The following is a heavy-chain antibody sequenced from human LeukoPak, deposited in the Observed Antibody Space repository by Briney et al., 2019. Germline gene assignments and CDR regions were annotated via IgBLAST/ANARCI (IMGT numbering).Heavy chain of an antibody. CDR2: ITNSGSDT. V-gene: IGHV3-23*01. Sequence: GGSLRLSCAASGLTFSDFTMSWVRQAPGKGLDWISGITNSGSDTYYADSVEGRFTISRDNSKNTLYLQMNGLRVEDTAIYYCVKDRGPGADFDYWGQGTLVTVSS. CDR3: VKDRGPGADFDY. CDR1: GLTFSDFT. J-gene: IGHJ4*02. D-gene: IGHD1-26*01.